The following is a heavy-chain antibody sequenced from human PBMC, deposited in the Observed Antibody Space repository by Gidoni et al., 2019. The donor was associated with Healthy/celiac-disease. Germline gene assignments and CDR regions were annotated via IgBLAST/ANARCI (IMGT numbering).Heavy chain of an antibody. CDR2: ISYDGSNK. Sequence: QVQQVESGGGVVQPGRSLRLSCAAPGSTFSSYGLTWVPQAPGKGLEWLAVISYDGSNKYYADSVKGRFTISRDNSKNTLYLQMNSLRAEDTAVYYCAKDGRDIVVVPAATPYTGYFDYWGQGTLVTVSS. V-gene: IGHV3-30*18. J-gene: IGHJ4*02. D-gene: IGHD2-2*01. CDR3: AKDGRDIVVVPAATPYTGYFDY. CDR1: GSTFSSYG.